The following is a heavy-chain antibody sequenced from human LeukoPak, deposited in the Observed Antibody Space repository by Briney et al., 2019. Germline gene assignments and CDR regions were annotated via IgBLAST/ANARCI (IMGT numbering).Heavy chain of an antibody. CDR1: GYTFTSYD. V-gene: IGHV1-8*01. J-gene: IGHJ3*02. D-gene: IGHD3-22*01. CDR2: MNPNSGNT. Sequence: GASVKVSCKASGYTFTSYDINWVRQATGQGLEWMGWMNPNSGNTGYAQKFQGRVTMTRNTSISTAYMELSSLRSEDTAVYYCASSLGHGSGYYFRDHDAFDIWGQGTMVTVSS. CDR3: ASSLGHGSGYYFRDHDAFDI.